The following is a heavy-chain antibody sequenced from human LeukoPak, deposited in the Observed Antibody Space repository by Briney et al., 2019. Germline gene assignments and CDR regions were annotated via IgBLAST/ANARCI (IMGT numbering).Heavy chain of an antibody. D-gene: IGHD3-22*01. Sequence: SETLSLTCAVYGGSFSGYYWSWIRQPPGKGLEWIGEINHSGSTNYNPSLKSRVTISVDTFKNQFSLKLSSVTAADTAVYYCASDYYDSSGYYRNAFDIWGQGTMVTVSS. J-gene: IGHJ3*02. CDR3: ASDYYDSSGYYRNAFDI. CDR1: GGSFSGYY. CDR2: INHSGST. V-gene: IGHV4-34*01.